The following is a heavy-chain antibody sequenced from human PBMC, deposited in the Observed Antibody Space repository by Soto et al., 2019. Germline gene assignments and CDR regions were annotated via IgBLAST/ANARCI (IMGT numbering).Heavy chain of an antibody. V-gene: IGHV3-23*01. CDR2: ISGSGGST. D-gene: IGHD3-3*01. CDR1: GFTFSSYA. Sequence: EVQLLESGGGLVQPGGSLRLSCAASGFTFSSYAMSWVRQAPGKGLEWVSAISGSGGSTYYADSVKGRFTISRDNSKNTLYLQMNSLRAEDTAVYYCTKKTDFWSGYPGIWGQGTMVTVSS. CDR3: TKKTDFWSGYPGI. J-gene: IGHJ3*02.